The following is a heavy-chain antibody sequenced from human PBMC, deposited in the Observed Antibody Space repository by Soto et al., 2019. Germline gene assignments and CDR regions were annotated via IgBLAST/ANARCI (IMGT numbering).Heavy chain of an antibody. D-gene: IGHD6-6*01. CDR1: GGSISSLY. CDR3: ARASRCKSEYECFAWLDF. J-gene: IGHJ4*02. CDR2: IFPSGDS. V-gene: IGHV4-4*07. Sequence: LSLTCTVSGGSISSLYWAWIRQPAGKGLEWIGRIFPSGDSNYNPSLKSRVSMSLDTSKNQFSLTVTSVTAADTAVYYCARASRCKSEYECFAWLDFWGQGILVTVSS.